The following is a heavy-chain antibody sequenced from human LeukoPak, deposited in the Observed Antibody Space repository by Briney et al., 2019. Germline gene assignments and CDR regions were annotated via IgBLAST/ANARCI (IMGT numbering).Heavy chain of an antibody. Sequence: SETLSLTCTVSGDSTSTYCWTWIRQSPGKGPEWIGYICHTGSTKYNPSLKSRVAISIDTSKNQFSLNLRSMTAADTALYYCARGRGGYDFYAYWGQGLPVTVSS. CDR1: GDSTSTYC. CDR2: ICHTGST. J-gene: IGHJ4*02. V-gene: IGHV4-59*12. CDR3: ARGRGGYDFYAY. D-gene: IGHD3-3*01.